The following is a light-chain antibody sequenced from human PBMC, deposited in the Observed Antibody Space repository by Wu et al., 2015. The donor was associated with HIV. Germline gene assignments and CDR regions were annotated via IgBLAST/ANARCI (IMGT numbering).Light chain of an antibody. CDR3: QQYYSYPXT. CDR1: QVISSY. J-gene: IGKJ4*01. CDR2: AAS. Sequence: AIRMTQSPSSLPASTGDRVTITCRASQVISSYLAWYQQKPGKAPKLLMFAASTLQDGVPSRFSGSGSGTDFTLTISCLQSEDFATYSCQQYYSYPXTFGGGPRWRSN. V-gene: IGKV1-8*01.